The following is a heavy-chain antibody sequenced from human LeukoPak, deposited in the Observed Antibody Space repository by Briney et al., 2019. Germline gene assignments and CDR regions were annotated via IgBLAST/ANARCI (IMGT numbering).Heavy chain of an antibody. CDR2: IYYSGST. CDR3: ARLFSGYSYGPFDY. V-gene: IGHV4-39*07. Sequence: PSETLSLTCTVSGGSISSSSYYWGWIRQPPGKGLEWIGSIYYSGSTNYNPSLKSRVTISVDTSKNQFSLKLSSVTAADTAVYYCARLFSGYSYGPFDYWGQGTLVTVSS. D-gene: IGHD5-18*01. J-gene: IGHJ4*02. CDR1: GGSISSSSYY.